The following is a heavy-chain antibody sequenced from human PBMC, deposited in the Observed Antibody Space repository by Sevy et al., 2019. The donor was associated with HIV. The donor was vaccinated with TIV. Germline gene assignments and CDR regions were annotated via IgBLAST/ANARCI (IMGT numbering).Heavy chain of an antibody. J-gene: IGHJ5*02. D-gene: IGHD5-12*01. Sequence: ASVKVSCKASGGTFSSYAISWVRQAPGQGLEWMGGIIPIFGTANYAQKFQGRVTITADESTSTAYMELSSLRSEDTAVYYCARELDKDRMRGYSGYDLSSWGQGTLVTVSS. CDR1: GGTFSSYA. V-gene: IGHV1-69*13. CDR3: ARELDKDRMRGYSGYDLSS. CDR2: IIPIFGTA.